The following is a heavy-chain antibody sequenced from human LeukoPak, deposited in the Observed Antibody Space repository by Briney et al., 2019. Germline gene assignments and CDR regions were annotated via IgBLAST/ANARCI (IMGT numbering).Heavy chain of an antibody. Sequence: KASETLSLTCSVFGGSVSNDYWSWIRQPPRKGLEWAGYVYYNGSTNYNPSLTSRVTMFEDKSKNQFSLRLYSVTVADTAVYYCARHFAYSSSSYFDYWGQGSLVTVSS. V-gene: IGHV4-59*08. CDR1: GGSVSNDY. CDR2: VYYNGST. CDR3: ARHFAYSSSSYFDY. D-gene: IGHD6-6*01. J-gene: IGHJ4*02.